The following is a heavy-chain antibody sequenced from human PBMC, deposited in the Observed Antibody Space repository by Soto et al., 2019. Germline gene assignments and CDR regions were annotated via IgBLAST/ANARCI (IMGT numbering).Heavy chain of an antibody. J-gene: IGHJ6*03. D-gene: IGHD2-2*01. CDR2: ISAYNGNT. Sequence: QIQLVQSGAEVKKPGASVKVSCKASGYTFTTYGLIWVRQAPGQGLEWMGWISAYNGNTNYAQKLQGRVIMTADTSTSTAFMELRSLGSDDTAVYYCARTVIPAAPYYYYYMDVWGKGTTVTVSS. CDR1: GYTFTTYG. CDR3: ARTVIPAAPYYYYYMDV. V-gene: IGHV1-18*01.